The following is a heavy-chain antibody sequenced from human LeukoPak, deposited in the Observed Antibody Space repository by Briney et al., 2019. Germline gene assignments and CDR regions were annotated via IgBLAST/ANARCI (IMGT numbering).Heavy chain of an antibody. CDR3: AKDRYYDSSGYPSNYYYYYMDV. Sequence: GGSLRLSCAAPGFTFSSYGMHSVRQAPGKGLEWVAFIRYDGSNKYYADSVKGRFTLSRDNSKNTLYLQMNSLRGEDTAVYYCAKDRYYDSSGYPSNYYYYYMDVWGKGTTVTVSS. CDR1: GFTFSSYG. CDR2: IRYDGSNK. J-gene: IGHJ6*03. D-gene: IGHD3-22*01. V-gene: IGHV3-30*02.